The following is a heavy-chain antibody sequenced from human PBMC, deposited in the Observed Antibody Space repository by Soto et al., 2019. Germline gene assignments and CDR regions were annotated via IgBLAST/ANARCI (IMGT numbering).Heavy chain of an antibody. J-gene: IGHJ4*02. CDR3: AKSINFWSGYYDY. D-gene: IGHD3-3*01. CDR2: ISGSGGST. V-gene: IGHV3-23*01. CDR1: GFTFSSYA. Sequence: GGSLRLSCAASGFTFSSYAMNWVRQAPGKGLEWVSGISGSGGSTDYADSVKGRVTISRDNSKNTLYLQMNSLRVEDTAVYYCAKSINFWSGYYDYWGQGTLVTVSS.